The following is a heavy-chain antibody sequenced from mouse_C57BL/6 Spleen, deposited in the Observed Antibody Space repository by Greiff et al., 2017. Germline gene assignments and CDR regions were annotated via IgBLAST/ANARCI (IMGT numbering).Heavy chain of an antibody. J-gene: IGHJ4*01. Sequence: VMLVESGPGLVAPSQSLSITCTVSGFSLTSYAISWVRQPPGKGLEWLGVIWTGGGTNYNSALKSRLSISKDNSKSQVFLKMNSLQTDDTARYYCARVYYGSSYDAMDYWGQGTSVTVSS. CDR2: IWTGGGT. CDR1: GFSLTSYA. V-gene: IGHV2-9-1*01. D-gene: IGHD1-1*01. CDR3: ARVYYGSSYDAMDY.